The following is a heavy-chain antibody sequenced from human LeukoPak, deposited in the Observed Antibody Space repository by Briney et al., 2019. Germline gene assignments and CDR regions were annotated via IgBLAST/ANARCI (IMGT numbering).Heavy chain of an antibody. V-gene: IGHV4-59*12. Sequence: SETLSLTCTVSGGSISSYYWSWIRQPPGKGLEWIGYIYYSGSTNYNLSLKGRVTISVDTSKNQFSLKLSSVTAADTAVYYCARAKPYCSSTSCYKTYYYYYYGMDVWGQGTTVTVSS. CDR1: GGSISSYY. CDR3: ARAKPYCSSTSCYKTYYYYYYGMDV. CDR2: IYYSGST. D-gene: IGHD2-2*02. J-gene: IGHJ6*02.